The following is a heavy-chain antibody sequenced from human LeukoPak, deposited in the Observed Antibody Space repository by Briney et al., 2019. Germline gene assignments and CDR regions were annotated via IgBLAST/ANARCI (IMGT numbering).Heavy chain of an antibody. V-gene: IGHV3-23*01. Sequence: PGGSLRLSCAASGYTFSSYAMTWVRQAPGKGLEWVSAIPASGPKTYYTGSVRGRFTISRDNSENTVYLQMQSLRAEDTAVYYCVKEASKTFGIYTADYWGQGTLVTVSS. D-gene: IGHD3-16*01. CDR1: GYTFSSYA. CDR2: IPASGPKT. CDR3: VKEASKTFGIYTADY. J-gene: IGHJ4*02.